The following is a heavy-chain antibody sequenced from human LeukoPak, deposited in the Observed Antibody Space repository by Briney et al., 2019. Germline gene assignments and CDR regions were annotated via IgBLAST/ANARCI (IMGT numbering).Heavy chain of an antibody. J-gene: IGHJ4*02. D-gene: IGHD3-22*01. CDR2: IIPIFGTA. Sequence: GASVTVSCKASGGTFIIYAISWVRQAPGQGLEGMGGIIPIFGTANYAQKFQGRVTITADESTSTAYMELSSLRSEDTAVYYCARLSRGYNYFDYWGQGTLVTVSS. CDR3: ARLSRGYNYFDY. CDR1: GGTFIIYA. V-gene: IGHV1-69*13.